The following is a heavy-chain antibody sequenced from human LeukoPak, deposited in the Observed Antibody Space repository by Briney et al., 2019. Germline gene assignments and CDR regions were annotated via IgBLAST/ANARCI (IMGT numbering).Heavy chain of an antibody. CDR2: TSYDGSNK. V-gene: IGHV3-30*18. Sequence: GGSLRLSCAASGFTFSSYGMHWVRQAPGKGLEWVAVTSYDGSNKYYADSVKGRFTISRDNSKNTLYLQMNSLGAEDTAVYYCAKEDRTSAPGYYYGMDVWGKGTTVTVSS. CDR1: GFTFSSYG. CDR3: AKEDRTSAPGYYYGMDV. D-gene: IGHD2-15*01. J-gene: IGHJ6*04.